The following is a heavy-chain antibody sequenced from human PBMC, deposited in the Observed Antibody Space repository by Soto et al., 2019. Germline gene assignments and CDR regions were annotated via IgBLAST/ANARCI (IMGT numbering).Heavy chain of an antibody. Sequence: SLRLSGAAATFTFSSNGMHWVRQAPSQGLAWVAVISYDGSNKYYADSVKGRFTISRDNSKNTLYLQMNSLRAEDTAVYYCAEDRRYYGSGSYYNPPDYYYYGMDVWGQGT. J-gene: IGHJ6*02. D-gene: IGHD3-10*01. CDR2: ISYDGSNK. V-gene: IGHV3-30*18. CDR3: AEDRRYYGSGSYYNPPDYYYYGMDV. CDR1: TFTFSSNG.